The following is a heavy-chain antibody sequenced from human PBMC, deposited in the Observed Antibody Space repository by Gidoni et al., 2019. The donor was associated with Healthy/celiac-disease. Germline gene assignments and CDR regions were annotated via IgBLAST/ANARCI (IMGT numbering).Heavy chain of an antibody. CDR2: LTHSGST. CDR1: GGSFSGHY. D-gene: IGHD1-26*01. V-gene: IGHV4-34*01. Sequence: QVQLQQWGAGLLKPSETLSLPCAVYGGSFSGHYGSWIPQPPGKGLEWIGELTHSGSTNYNPPLKSRVTISSDKYKNQFSLKLTSVTAADTAVYYCARVLRVGASPLRYYYYGMDVWGQGTTVTVSS. J-gene: IGHJ6*02. CDR3: ARVLRVGASPLRYYYYGMDV.